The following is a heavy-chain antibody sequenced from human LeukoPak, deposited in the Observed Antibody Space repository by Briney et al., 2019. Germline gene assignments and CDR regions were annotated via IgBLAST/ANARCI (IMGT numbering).Heavy chain of an antibody. J-gene: IGHJ4*02. CDR1: GFTFSSYA. CDR3: AKVHFYDSSGYHITSDFDY. D-gene: IGHD3-22*01. Sequence: GGSLGLSCAASGFTFSSYAMSWVRQAPGKGLEWVSAISGSGGSTYYADSVKGRFTISRDNSKNTLYLQMNSLRAEDTAVYYCAKVHFYDSSGYHITSDFDYWGQGTLVTVSS. CDR2: ISGSGGST. V-gene: IGHV3-23*01.